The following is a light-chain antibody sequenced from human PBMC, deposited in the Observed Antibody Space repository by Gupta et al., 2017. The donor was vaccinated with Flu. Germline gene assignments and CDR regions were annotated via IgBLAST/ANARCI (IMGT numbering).Light chain of an antibody. Sequence: SYELTQPPSVSVSPGKTARITCSGDTLTKQYVFWYQQKPGQAPVMVMSKDTERPSGIPERFSGSSSGTTVTLTISAVQAEDGADYYCQSADSSGHYVMFGGGTQLTVL. CDR3: QSADSSGHYVM. CDR1: TLTKQY. V-gene: IGLV3-25*03. CDR2: KDT. J-gene: IGLJ3*02.